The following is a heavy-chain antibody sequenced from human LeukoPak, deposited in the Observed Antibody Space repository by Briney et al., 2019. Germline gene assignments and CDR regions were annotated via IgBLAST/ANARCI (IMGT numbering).Heavy chain of an antibody. J-gene: IGHJ6*02. D-gene: IGHD3-3*01. CDR3: AGGGNYDFWSGYYKNYYYYGMDV. Sequence: KPSETLSLTCAVYGGSFSGYYWSWIRQHPGKGLEWIGYIYYSGSTYYNPSLKSRVTISVDTSKNQFSLKLSSVTAADTAVYYCAGGGNYDFWSGYYKNYYYYGMDVWGQGTTVTVSS. CDR2: IYYSGST. CDR1: GGSFSGYY. V-gene: IGHV4-31*11.